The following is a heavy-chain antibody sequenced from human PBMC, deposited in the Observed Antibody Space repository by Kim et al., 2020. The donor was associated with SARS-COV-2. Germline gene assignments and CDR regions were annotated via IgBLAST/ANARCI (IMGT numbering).Heavy chain of an antibody. CDR3: ARILTGAGATFDS. V-gene: IGHV4-59*01. D-gene: IGHD3-9*01. Sequence: STPSLQSRVTISIDTSKNQFSLNLNSVTAADTAFYYCARILTGAGATFDSLGQGTLVTVSS. J-gene: IGHJ4*02.